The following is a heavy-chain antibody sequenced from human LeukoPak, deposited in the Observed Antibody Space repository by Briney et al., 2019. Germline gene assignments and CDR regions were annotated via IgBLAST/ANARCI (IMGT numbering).Heavy chain of an antibody. CDR3: ARRGGWFDP. CDR1: GFTFSSYG. D-gene: IGHD3-10*01. J-gene: IGHJ5*02. V-gene: IGHV4-34*01. Sequence: PGGSLRLSCAASGFTFSSYGMHWVRQPPGKGLEWIGEINHSGSTNYNPSLKSRVTISVDTSKNQFSLKLSSVTAADTAVYYCARRGGWFDPWGQGTLVTVSS. CDR2: INHSGST.